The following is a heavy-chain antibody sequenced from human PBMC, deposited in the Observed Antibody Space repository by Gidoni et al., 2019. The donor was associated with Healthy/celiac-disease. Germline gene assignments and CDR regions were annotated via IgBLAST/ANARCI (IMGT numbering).Heavy chain of an antibody. V-gene: IGHV1-3*01. D-gene: IGHD3-9*01. CDR3: ARVGGYDILTGYNYGMDV. J-gene: IGHJ6*02. Sequence: AGNCNTKYSQKFQGRVTITRDTSASTAYMELSSLRSEDTAVYYCARVGGYDILTGYNYGMDVWGQGTTVTVSS. CDR2: AGNCNT.